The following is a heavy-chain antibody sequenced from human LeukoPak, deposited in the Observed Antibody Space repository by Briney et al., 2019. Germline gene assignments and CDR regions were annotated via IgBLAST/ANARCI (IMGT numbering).Heavy chain of an antibody. J-gene: IGHJ3*02. D-gene: IGHD4-17*01. CDR3: ARQAHGDQGNAFDI. CDR2: IYPGDSDT. Sequence: GESLKISCKGSGYSFATYWIGWVRLMPGKGLEWMGIIYPGDSDTRYSPSFQGQVTISADKSIVTAYLQWSSLKASDTAMYYCARQAHGDQGNAFDIWGQGTMVTVSS. CDR1: GYSFATYW. V-gene: IGHV5-51*01.